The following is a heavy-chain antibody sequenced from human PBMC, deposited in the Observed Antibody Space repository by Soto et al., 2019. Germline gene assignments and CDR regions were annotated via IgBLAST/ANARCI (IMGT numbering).Heavy chain of an antibody. CDR2: MNPNSGNT. Sequence: ASVKVSCKASGYTFTSYDINWVRQATGQGLEWMGWMNPNSGNTGYAQKFQGRVTMTRNTSISTAYMELSSLRSGDRAVYYCARELARRGMDVWGQGTTVTVSS. J-gene: IGHJ6*02. CDR3: ARELARRGMDV. CDR1: GYTFTSYD. V-gene: IGHV1-8*01.